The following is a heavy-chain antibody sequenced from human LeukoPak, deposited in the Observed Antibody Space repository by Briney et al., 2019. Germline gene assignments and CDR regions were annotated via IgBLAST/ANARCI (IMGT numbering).Heavy chain of an antibody. CDR3: ARRSGGAYFDY. J-gene: IGHJ4*02. CDR2: IYHSGST. D-gene: IGHD3-3*01. V-gene: IGHV4-38-2*01. Sequence: SETLSLTCAVSGYSISSGYYWGWIRQPPGKGLEWIGNIYHSGSTYYNPSLKSRVTISVDTSKNQFSLKLSSVTAADTAVYYCARRSGGAYFDYWGQGTLVTVSS. CDR1: GYSISSGYY.